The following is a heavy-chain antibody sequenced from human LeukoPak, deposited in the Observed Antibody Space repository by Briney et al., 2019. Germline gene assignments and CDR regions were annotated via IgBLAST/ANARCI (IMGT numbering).Heavy chain of an antibody. Sequence: ASVKVSCKASGYTFTGYYMHWVRQAPGLGLEWMGWINPDSGDTNYAQMFQGRVTMTRDTSISTAYMELSRLRSDDTAVYYCARDHGVLPLDYWGQGTLVTVSS. CDR3: ARDHGVLPLDY. CDR2: INPDSGDT. CDR1: GYTFTGYY. D-gene: IGHD3-10*01. V-gene: IGHV1-2*02. J-gene: IGHJ4*02.